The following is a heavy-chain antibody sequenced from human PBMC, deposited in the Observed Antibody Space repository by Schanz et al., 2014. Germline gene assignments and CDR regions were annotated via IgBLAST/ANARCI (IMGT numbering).Heavy chain of an antibody. D-gene: IGHD5-12*01. CDR1: GFPFSDYF. CDR2: IGNGGVTI. Sequence: QVQLVDSGGGLVKPGGSLRLSCTASGFPFSDYFMAWIRQPPGRGLEWVSYIGNGGVTIYYAESVKGRFTISRDNSKNTLYLQMNSLRAEDTAVYYCARDFHGYGPHLDYWGQGSLVTVSS. J-gene: IGHJ4*02. CDR3: ARDFHGYGPHLDY. V-gene: IGHV3-11*04.